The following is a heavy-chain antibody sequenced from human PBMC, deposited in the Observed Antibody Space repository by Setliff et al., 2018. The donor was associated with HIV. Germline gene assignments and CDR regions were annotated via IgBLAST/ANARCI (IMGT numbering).Heavy chain of an antibody. CDR1: GDSISGYY. J-gene: IGHJ2*01. CDR3: VREVGYFDF. CDR2: VYYSGST. V-gene: IGHV4-59*01. D-gene: IGHD1-26*01. Sequence: SETLSLTCTVSGDSISGYYWSWVRQPPGKGLEWIGYVYYSGSTNYNPSLKSRVTLSFDTSKNNFSLNLNSVTATDTAVYYCVREVGYFDFWGRGTLVTVS.